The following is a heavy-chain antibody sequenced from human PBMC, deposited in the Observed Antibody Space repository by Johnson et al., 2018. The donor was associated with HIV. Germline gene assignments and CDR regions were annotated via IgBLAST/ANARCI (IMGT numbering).Heavy chain of an antibody. CDR2: ISSDGSTI. J-gene: IGHJ3*02. V-gene: IGHV3-11*04. D-gene: IGHD3-22*01. Sequence: VQLVESGGGLVKPGGSLRLSCAASGFSFGDYYMSWIRQAPGKGLEWISYISSDGSTIDYADSVKGRFTISRDNAKNSLYLQMNSLRAEDTAVYYCARDWVQSPDYYDPVFFDIWGQGTMVTVSS. CDR3: ARDWVQSPDYYDPVFFDI. CDR1: GFSFGDYY.